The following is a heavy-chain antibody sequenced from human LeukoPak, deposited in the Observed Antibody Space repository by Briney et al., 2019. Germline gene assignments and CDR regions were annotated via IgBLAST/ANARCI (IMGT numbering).Heavy chain of an antibody. CDR1: GGTFSSYA. CDR2: IIPIFGTA. D-gene: IGHD5-24*01. J-gene: IGHJ5*02. CDR3: ARDNSVRDEAWWFNP. Sequence: GASVKVSCKASGGTFSSYAISWVRQAPGQGLEWMGGIIPIFGTANCAQKFKGRVTLTRDMSTSTDYLELSSLRSEDTAVYYCARDNSVRDEAWWFNPWGQGTLVTVSS. V-gene: IGHV1-69*05.